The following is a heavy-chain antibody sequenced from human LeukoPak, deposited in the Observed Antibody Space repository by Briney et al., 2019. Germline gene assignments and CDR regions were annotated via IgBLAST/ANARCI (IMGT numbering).Heavy chain of an antibody. V-gene: IGHV4-4*07. CDR3: ARARGGGGSYGHFDY. Sequence: SETLSLTCTVSGASISNYYWTWIRQPAGEGLEWIGHIYSSGNTNYNPSLKSRVTMSLDTSKNQFSLRLSSVTAADTAVYYCARARGGGGSYGHFDYWGQGTLVTVSS. D-gene: IGHD2-21*02. CDR2: IYSSGNT. J-gene: IGHJ4*02. CDR1: GASISNYY.